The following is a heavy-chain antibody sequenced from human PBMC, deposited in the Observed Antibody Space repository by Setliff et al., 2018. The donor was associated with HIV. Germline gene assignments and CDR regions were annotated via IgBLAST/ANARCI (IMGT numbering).Heavy chain of an antibody. CDR2: IYYSGST. Sequence: ASETLSLTCTVSGGSISSYYWSWIRQPPGKGLEWIGYIYYSGSTNYNPSLKSRVTISVDTSKNQFSLKLSSVTAADTAVYYCARLNSGLNAFDIWGQGTMVTVSS. CDR1: GGSISSYY. D-gene: IGHD3-22*01. CDR3: ARLNSGLNAFDI. J-gene: IGHJ3*02. V-gene: IGHV4-59*08.